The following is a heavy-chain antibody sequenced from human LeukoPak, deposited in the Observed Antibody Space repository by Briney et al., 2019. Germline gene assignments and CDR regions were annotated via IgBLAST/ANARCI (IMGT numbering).Heavy chain of an antibody. CDR2: ISYDGSNK. J-gene: IGHJ4*02. V-gene: IGHV3-30-3*01. CDR1: GFTFSSYA. D-gene: IGHD4-17*01. Sequence: GGSLRLSCAASGFTFSSYAMHWVRQAPGKELEWVAVISYDGSNKYYADSVKGRFTISRDNSKNTLYLQMNSLRAEDTAVYYCARDGGDYRFDYWGQGTLVTVSS. CDR3: ARDGGDYRFDY.